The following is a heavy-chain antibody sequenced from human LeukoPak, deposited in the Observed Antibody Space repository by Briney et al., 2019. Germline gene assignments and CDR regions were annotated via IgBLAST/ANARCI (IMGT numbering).Heavy chain of an antibody. J-gene: IGHJ5*02. Sequence: SETLSLTCTVSGGSISSYYWSWIRQPPGKGLEWIGYIYYSGSTNYNPSLKSRVTISVDTSKNQFSLKLSSVTAADTAVYYCARVSPTRGSAYYAVWFDPWGQGTLVTVSS. CDR2: IYYSGST. V-gene: IGHV4-59*12. D-gene: IGHD5-12*01. CDR3: ARVSPTRGSAYYAVWFDP. CDR1: GGSISSYY.